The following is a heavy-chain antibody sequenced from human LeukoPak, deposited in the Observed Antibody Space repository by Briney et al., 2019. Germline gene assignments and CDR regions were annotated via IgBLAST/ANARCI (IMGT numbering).Heavy chain of an antibody. D-gene: IGHD6-19*01. CDR2: INHSGST. Sequence: SETLSLTCAVYGGSFSGYYWSWIRQPPGKGLEWIGEINHSGSTNYNPSLKSRVTISVDTSKNQFSPKLSSVTAADTAVYYCARLVGGSGWYKSRYYYYMDVWGKGTTVTISS. V-gene: IGHV4-34*01. CDR3: ARLVGGSGWYKSRYYYYMDV. J-gene: IGHJ6*03. CDR1: GGSFSGYY.